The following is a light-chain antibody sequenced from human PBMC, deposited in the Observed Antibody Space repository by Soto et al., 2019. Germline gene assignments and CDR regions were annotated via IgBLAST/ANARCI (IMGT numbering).Light chain of an antibody. Sequence: EIVLTQSPGTLSLSPGERATLSCRASQSVASAYLAWYQHKPGQAPRLLIYGSSSRAAGVPDRISGSRSGTDFTLTISRLEPEDFAVYYCQQYANSRWTFGQGTKVEAK. CDR2: GSS. J-gene: IGKJ1*01. CDR3: QQYANSRWT. V-gene: IGKV3-20*01. CDR1: QSVASAY.